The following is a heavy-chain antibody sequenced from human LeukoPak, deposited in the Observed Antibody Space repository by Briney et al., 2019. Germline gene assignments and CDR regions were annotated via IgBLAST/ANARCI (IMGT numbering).Heavy chain of an antibody. CDR3: AFGTHSSSWYLGDY. D-gene: IGHD6-13*01. CDR1: GYTFTSYG. J-gene: IGHJ4*02. Sequence: ASVKVSCKASGYTFTSYGISWVRQAPGQGLEWMGWISAYNGNTNYAQKPQGRVTMTTDTSTSTAYMELRSLRSDDTAVYYCAFGTHSSSWYLGDYWGQGTLVTVSS. CDR2: ISAYNGNT. V-gene: IGHV1-18*01.